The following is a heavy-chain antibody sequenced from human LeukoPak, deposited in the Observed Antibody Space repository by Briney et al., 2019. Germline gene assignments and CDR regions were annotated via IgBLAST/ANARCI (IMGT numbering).Heavy chain of an antibody. J-gene: IGHJ4*02. CDR3: AREGNDILTGYYFDY. V-gene: IGHV4-39*07. D-gene: IGHD3-9*01. CDR1: GGSISSSSYY. CDR2: IYYSGST. Sequence: PSETLSLTCTVSGGSISSSSYYWGWLRQPPGKGLEWIGSIYYSGSTYYNPSLKSRVTISVDTSKNQFSLKLSSVTAADTAVYYCAREGNDILTGYYFDYWGQGTLVTVSS.